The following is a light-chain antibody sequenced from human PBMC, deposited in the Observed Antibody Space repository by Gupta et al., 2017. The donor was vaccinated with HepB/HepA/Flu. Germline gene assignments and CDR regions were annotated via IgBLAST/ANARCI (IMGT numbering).Light chain of an antibody. V-gene: IGKV2-28*01. J-gene: IGKJ5*01. CDR1: QRLLHSNGYNF. CDR3: IQALQTPSIT. Sequence: VMPQSPLSLPVTPGEPASISCRSSQRLLHSNGYNFLDWYLQKPGQSPQLRIYLGSTRASGVPDRFSGSGSGTDFRLKIRRVEAEDVVIYYCIQALQTPSITFGQGTRLEIK. CDR2: LGS.